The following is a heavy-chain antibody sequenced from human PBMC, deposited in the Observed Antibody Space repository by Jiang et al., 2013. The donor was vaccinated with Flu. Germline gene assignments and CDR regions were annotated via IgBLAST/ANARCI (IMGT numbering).Heavy chain of an antibody. D-gene: IGHD5-18*01. J-gene: IGHJ4*02. Sequence: SLKISCKGSGYSFVNYWIAWVRQMPGKGLEWMGIIYPGDSDTGYSPSFQGHVTISVDKSINTAYLQWTSLKTSDTAMYYCARRNRGFSSESAFDIWGQGTLVTVSS. CDR2: IYPGDSDT. CDR1: GYSFVNYW. CDR3: ARRNRGFSSESAFDI. V-gene: IGHV5-51*01.